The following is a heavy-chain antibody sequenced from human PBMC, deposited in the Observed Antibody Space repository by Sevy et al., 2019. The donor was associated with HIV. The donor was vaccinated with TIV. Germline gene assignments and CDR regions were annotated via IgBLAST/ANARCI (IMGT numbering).Heavy chain of an antibody. CDR1: GFTFSDYY. V-gene: IGHV3-11*01. J-gene: IGHJ6*02. CDR3: ARGHVKDGDLGDYYYYAMDV. D-gene: IGHD4-17*01. CDR2: ISGSDNSI. Sequence: GGSLRLSCAASGFTFSDYYMSWIRQAPGKGLEWVSYISGSDNSIYYADSVKGRFTISRDNAKNSLYLQMNSLRAEDTAVYYCARGHVKDGDLGDYYYYAMDVWGQGTTVTVSS.